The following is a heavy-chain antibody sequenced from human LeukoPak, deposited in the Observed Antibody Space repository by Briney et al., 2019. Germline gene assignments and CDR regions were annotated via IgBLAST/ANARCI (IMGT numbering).Heavy chain of an antibody. CDR1: GLTFSSYG. Sequence: GGSLRLSCAASGLTFSSYGMHWVRQAPGKGLEWVAFIRFDGTTKYYADSVKGRFTISRDNSENTVFLQMNSLRTEDTAVYYCAKGTTTVVKVFDYWGQGTLVTVSS. D-gene: IGHD4-23*01. CDR3: AKGTTTVVKVFDY. V-gene: IGHV3-30*02. J-gene: IGHJ4*02. CDR2: IRFDGTTK.